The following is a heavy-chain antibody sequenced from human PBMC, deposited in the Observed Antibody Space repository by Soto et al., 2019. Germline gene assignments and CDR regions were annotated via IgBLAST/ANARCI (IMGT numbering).Heavy chain of an antibody. J-gene: IGHJ4*02. Sequence: PSGTPSLTRPVSGCSISRCSFYLGRIRPPPGEGVGWIGSIYYSGSTYYNPSLKSRVTISVDTSKNQFSLKLSSVTAADTAVYYCARRGRYYDSSGYYYFPYYFDYWGQGTLVT. CDR1: GCSISRCSFY. CDR3: ARRGRYYDSSGYYYFPYYFDY. V-gene: IGHV4-39*01. D-gene: IGHD3-22*01. CDR2: IYYSGST.